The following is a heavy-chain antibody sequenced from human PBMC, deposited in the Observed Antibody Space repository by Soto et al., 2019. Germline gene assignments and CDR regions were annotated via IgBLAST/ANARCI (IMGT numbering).Heavy chain of an antibody. CDR2: MNPNSGNT. J-gene: IGHJ4*02. D-gene: IGHD6-19*01. CDR3: ARGGIAVAGGDY. V-gene: IGHV1-8*01. CDR1: GYTFASYD. Sequence: ASVKVSCKASGYTFASYDINWVRQATGQGLEWMGWMNPNSGNTGYAQKFQGRVTMTRNTSISTAYMELSSLRSEDTAVYYCARGGIAVAGGDYWGQGTLVTVSS.